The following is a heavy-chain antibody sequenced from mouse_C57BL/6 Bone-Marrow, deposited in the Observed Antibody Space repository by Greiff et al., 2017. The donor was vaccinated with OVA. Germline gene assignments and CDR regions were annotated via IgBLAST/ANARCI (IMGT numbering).Heavy chain of an antibody. Sequence: VQLQQSGPELVRPGASVKISCKAPGYTFTSYWMQWVRQRPGQGLEWIGEIFPGSGSTYYNEKFKGKATLTVDTSSSTAYMQLSSLTSEDSAVYFCARSRGYYPFDYWGQGTTLTVSS. J-gene: IGHJ2*01. V-gene: IGHV1-56*01. CDR1: GYTFTSYW. D-gene: IGHD2-3*01. CDR3: ARSRGYYPFDY. CDR2: IFPGSGST.